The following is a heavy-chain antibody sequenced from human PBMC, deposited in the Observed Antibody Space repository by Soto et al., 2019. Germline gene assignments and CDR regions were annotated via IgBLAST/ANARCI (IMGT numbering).Heavy chain of an antibody. CDR2: FDLENGET. D-gene: IGHD1-26*01. CDR3: TIEVRRSNHLDQ. CDR1: GYTITELS. V-gene: IGHV1-24*01. J-gene: IGHJ5*02. Sequence: ASVKVSCKGSGYTITELSIHCVRQATGEGLQWTGGFDLENGETIYARRFQGRVTMTEESSADTAYMELSSLRSEDTAAYCFTIEVRRSNHLDQWGQRTMVTV.